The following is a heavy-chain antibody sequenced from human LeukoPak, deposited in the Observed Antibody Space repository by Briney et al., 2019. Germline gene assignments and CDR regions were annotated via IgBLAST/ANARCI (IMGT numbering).Heavy chain of an antibody. D-gene: IGHD1-26*01. J-gene: IGHJ3*02. Sequence: SVKVSCKASVGTFSSYAISWVRQAPGQGLEWMGRIIPIFGTANYAQKFQGRVTITTDESTSTAYMELSSLRSEDTAVYYCARAGSYGIDAFDIWGQGTMVTVSS. CDR2: IIPIFGTA. V-gene: IGHV1-69*05. CDR1: VGTFSSYA. CDR3: ARAGSYGIDAFDI.